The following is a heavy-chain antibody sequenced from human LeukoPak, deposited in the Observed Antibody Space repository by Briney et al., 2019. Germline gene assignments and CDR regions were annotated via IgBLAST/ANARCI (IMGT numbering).Heavy chain of an antibody. J-gene: IGHJ3*02. D-gene: IGHD2-2*01. CDR2: ISPYNGNT. Sequence: GASVKVSCKASGSTLPSYGITWLRRAPEQGLKWMGWISPYNGNTNYAQKLQGRVTMTTDTSTSTAYMELRSLRSDDTAVYYCARDPARVVVPAAPHRAFDIWGQGTMVTVSS. CDR1: GSTLPSYG. V-gene: IGHV1-18*01. CDR3: ARDPARVVVPAAPHRAFDI.